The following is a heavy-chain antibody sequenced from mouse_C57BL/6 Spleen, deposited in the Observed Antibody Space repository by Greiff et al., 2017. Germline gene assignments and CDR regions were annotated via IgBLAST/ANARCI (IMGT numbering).Heavy chain of an antibody. J-gene: IGHJ1*03. CDR1: GYTFTDYY. V-gene: IGHV1-26*01. D-gene: IGHD2-13*01. Sequence: EVQLQQSGPELVKPGASVKISCKASGYTFTDYYMNWVKQSHGKSLEWIGDINPNNGGTSYNQKFKGKATLTVDKSSSTAYMELRSLTSEDSAVYYCARGDYYSDYGGYFDVWGTGTTVTVSS. CDR3: ARGDYYSDYGGYFDV. CDR2: INPNNGGT.